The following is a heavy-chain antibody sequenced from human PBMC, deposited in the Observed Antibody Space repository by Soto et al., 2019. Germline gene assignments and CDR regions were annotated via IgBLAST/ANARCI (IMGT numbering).Heavy chain of an antibody. CDR2: IYHSGST. CDR1: GGSISSSNW. D-gene: IGHD6-19*01. V-gene: IGHV4-4*02. Sequence: PSETLSLTCAVSGGSISSSNWWSWVRQPPGKGLEWIGEIYHSGSTNYNPSLKSRVTISVDKSKNQFSLKLSSVTAADTAVYYCARGGPHPDSSGWYLGNYYYGMDVWGQGTTVTVSS. J-gene: IGHJ6*02. CDR3: ARGGPHPDSSGWYLGNYYYGMDV.